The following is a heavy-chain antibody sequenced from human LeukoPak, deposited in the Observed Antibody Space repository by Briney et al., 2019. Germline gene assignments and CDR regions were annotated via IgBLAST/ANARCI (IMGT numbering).Heavy chain of an antibody. CDR3: AKGAPYGPGSYPDY. CDR1: GFTFSSYG. V-gene: IGHV3-30*18. CDR2: ISYDGSNK. Sequence: PGRSLRLSCAASGFTFSSYGMHWVRQAPGKGLEWVAVISYDGSNKYYADSVKGRFTISRDNSKNTLYLQMNSLRAEDTAVYYCAKGAPYGPGSYPDYWGQGTLVTVSS. J-gene: IGHJ4*02. D-gene: IGHD3-10*01.